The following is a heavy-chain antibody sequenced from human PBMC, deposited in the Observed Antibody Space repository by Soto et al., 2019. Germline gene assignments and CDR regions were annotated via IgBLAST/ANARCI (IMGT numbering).Heavy chain of an antibody. CDR2: IYYSGST. D-gene: IGHD4-17*01. CDR1: GGSISSSSYY. J-gene: IGHJ3*02. V-gene: IGHV4-39*01. CDR3: ARHGNDYGDLYINLIRTMRIDI. Sequence: QLQLQESGPGLVKPSETLSLTCTVSGGSISSSSYYWGWIRQPPGKGLEWIGSIYYSGSTYYNPSLKSRVTISVDTSKNQFSRKLSSVTAADTAVYYCARHGNDYGDLYINLIRTMRIDIWGQGTMVTVSS.